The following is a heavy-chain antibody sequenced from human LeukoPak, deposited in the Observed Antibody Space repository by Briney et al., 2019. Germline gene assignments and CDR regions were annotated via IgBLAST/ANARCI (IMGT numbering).Heavy chain of an antibody. D-gene: IGHD4-17*01. CDR1: GGSISSSSYY. V-gene: IGHV4-39*07. CDR2: IYYSGST. Sequence: SETLSLTCTVSGGSISSSSYYWGWIRQPPGKGLEWIGSIYYSGSTYYNPSLKSRVTISVDTSKNQFSLKLSSVTAADTAVYYCARTSRGYYGDRNNWFDPWGQGTLVTVSS. CDR3: ARTSRGYYGDRNNWFDP. J-gene: IGHJ5*02.